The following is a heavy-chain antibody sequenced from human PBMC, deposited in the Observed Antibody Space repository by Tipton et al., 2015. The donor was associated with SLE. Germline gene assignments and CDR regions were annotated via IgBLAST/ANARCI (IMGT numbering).Heavy chain of an antibody. V-gene: IGHV4-4*07. Sequence: TLSLTCTVSGGAISTFYWSWIRQSAGKGLEWIGRIYSSGRTNYNPSPKSRVTMPVDTSRKQFSLKLTSVTAADTAVYYCARRGWVDAFDIWGQGTMVIVSS. D-gene: IGHD6-19*01. CDR3: ARRGWVDAFDI. J-gene: IGHJ3*02. CDR2: IYSSGRT. CDR1: GGAISTFY.